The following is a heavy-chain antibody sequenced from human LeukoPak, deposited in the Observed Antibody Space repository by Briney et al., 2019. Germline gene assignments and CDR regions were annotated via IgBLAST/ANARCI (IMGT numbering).Heavy chain of an antibody. CDR2: MNPNSGNT. CDR3: ARGGITMVRGVIASSY. D-gene: IGHD3-10*01. J-gene: IGHJ4*02. Sequence: ASVKVSCKASGYTFTSYDIDWVRQATGQGLEWMGWMNPNSGNTGYAQKFQGRVTITRNTSISTAYMELSSLRSADTAVYYCARGGITMVRGVIASSYWGQGTLVTVSS. V-gene: IGHV1-8*03. CDR1: GYTFTSYD.